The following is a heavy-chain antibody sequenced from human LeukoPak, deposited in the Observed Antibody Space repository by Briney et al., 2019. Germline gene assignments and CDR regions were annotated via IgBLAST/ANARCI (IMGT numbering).Heavy chain of an antibody. CDR2: ISTYNGNT. CDR3: ARDRMDTGTYFDY. V-gene: IGHV1-18*01. CDR1: GYTCTSYS. J-gene: IGHJ4*02. Sequence: ASVKVSCKASGYTCTSYSIGWVRQAPGQGLEWMGWISTYNGNTNYAQKLQGRVTMTTDTSTSTAYMELRSLISDDTAMYYCARDRMDTGTYFDYWGQGTLVTVSS. D-gene: IGHD5-18*01.